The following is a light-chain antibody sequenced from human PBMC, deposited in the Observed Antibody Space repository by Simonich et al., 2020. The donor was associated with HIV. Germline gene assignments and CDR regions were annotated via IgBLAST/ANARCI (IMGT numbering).Light chain of an antibody. CDR1: QSVLYSSNNKND. CDR2: WAS. J-gene: IGKJ2*01. V-gene: IGKV4-1*01. Sequence: DIVMTQSPDSLAVSLGERATINCKSSQSVLYSSNNKNDLAWYQQKPGQPPKLLIYWASTRESGLPDRFSGSGSGTDFTLTISSLQAEDVAVYYCQQYYSTPYTFGQGTKLEIK. CDR3: QQYYSTPYT.